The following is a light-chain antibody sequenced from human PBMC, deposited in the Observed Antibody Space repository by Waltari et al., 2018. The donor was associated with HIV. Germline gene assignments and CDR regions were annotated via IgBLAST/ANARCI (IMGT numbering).Light chain of an antibody. CDR1: QSLVYSDGNTY. J-gene: IGKJ5*01. V-gene: IGKV2-30*01. Sequence: DVVMTQSPLSLPVTLGQPASISCRSSQSLVYSDGNTYLNWFHQRPGQSPRRLISKVSNRDSGVPYRFRGSGSGTDVTLIISRVEAEDVGVYYCMQGTHRPPTFGQGTRLEIK. CDR2: KVS. CDR3: MQGTHRPPT.